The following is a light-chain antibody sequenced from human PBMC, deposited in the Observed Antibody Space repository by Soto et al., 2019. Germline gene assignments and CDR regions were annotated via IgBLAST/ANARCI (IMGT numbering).Light chain of an antibody. J-gene: IGKJ2*01. CDR1: QSVSSN. V-gene: IGKV3-15*01. CDR2: GAS. Sequence: DIVMTQSPATLSVSPGERATLSCRASQSVSSNLAWYQQKPGQAPRLLIYGASTRATGIPARFSGSGSGTEFTLTISTLQCEDFAVYYCQQYNNWPPMYTFGQGTKLEIK. CDR3: QQYNNWPPMYT.